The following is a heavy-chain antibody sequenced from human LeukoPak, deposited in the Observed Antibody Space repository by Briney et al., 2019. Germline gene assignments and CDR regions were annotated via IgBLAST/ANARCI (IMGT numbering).Heavy chain of an antibody. CDR1: GFTFSSFG. J-gene: IGHJ4*02. Sequence: PGGSLRLSCAASGFTFSSFGMYWVRQAPGKGLEWVSFIRGDGTNKYYADSVKGRFTISRDNSKNTLYLQMNSLRAEDTGVYYFAKDPENNGYSDGSLDYWGQGTLVTVSS. CDR2: IRGDGTNK. D-gene: IGHD3-22*01. V-gene: IGHV3-30*02. CDR3: AKDPENNGYSDGSLDY.